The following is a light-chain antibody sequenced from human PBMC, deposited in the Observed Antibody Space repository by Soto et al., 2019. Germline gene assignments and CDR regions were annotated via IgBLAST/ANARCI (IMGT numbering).Light chain of an antibody. Sequence: DIQMTQSPSSLSASVGDRVTITCRASQSISSYLNWYQQKPGKAPKLLIYAASSLQSGVPSRFSGGGSETDFTLTISSLQPEDFATYYCQQSYSTLYTFGQGTKLEIK. J-gene: IGKJ2*01. CDR3: QQSYSTLYT. V-gene: IGKV1-39*01. CDR2: AAS. CDR1: QSISSY.